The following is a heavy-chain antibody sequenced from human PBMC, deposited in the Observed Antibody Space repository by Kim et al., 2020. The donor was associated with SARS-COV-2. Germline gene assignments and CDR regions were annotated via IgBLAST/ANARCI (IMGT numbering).Heavy chain of an antibody. V-gene: IGHV3-23*01. J-gene: IGHJ4*02. Sequence: ADSLTCRFTISRGNSKNTLYLQMNSLRAEDTAVYYCAKFSGLDGSNDYWGQGTLVTVSS. D-gene: IGHD2-2*03. CDR3: AKFSGLDGSNDY.